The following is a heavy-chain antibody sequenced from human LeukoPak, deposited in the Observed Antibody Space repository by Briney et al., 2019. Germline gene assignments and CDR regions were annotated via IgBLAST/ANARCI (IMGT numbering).Heavy chain of an antibody. D-gene: IGHD2-15*01. CDR3: AKDGSGCSGGSCYQNFDY. Sequence: GGTLRLSCVASGFTFSSYAMSWVRQAPGKGLEWVSGFSVSDATTYYADSVKGRFTISRDNSKNTLYLQMNSLRAEDTAIYYCAKDGSGCSGGSCYQNFDYWGQGTLVTVSS. V-gene: IGHV3-23*01. J-gene: IGHJ4*02. CDR2: FSVSDATT. CDR1: GFTFSSYA.